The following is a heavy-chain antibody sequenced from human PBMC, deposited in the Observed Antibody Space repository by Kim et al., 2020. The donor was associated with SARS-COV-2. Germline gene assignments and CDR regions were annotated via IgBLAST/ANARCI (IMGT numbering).Heavy chain of an antibody. CDR2: ISCDGSNK. Sequence: GGSLRLSCAASGFTFSSYGMHWVRQAPGKGLEWVAVISCDGSNKYYADSVKGRFTISRDNSKNTLYLQMNSLRAEDTAVYYCAKGARREWLSRLESFQH. J-gene: IGHJ1*01. CDR1: GFTFSSYG. V-gene: IGHV3-30*18. D-gene: IGHD3-3*01. CDR3: AKGARREWLSRLESFQH.